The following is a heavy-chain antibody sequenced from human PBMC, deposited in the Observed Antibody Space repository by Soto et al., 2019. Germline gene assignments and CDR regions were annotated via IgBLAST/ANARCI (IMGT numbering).Heavy chain of an antibody. D-gene: IGHD2-21*02. CDR1: GETFTDYY. CDR3: SRAGHVVVVTSALDY. Sequence: QVQLMQSGAEVKKPGASVKISCKASGETFTDYYIHWVRQAPGQGLEWMGTVNPSGGHTTYAQHFLGRVTTTRDTSSSTLYMELTSLTSDDTAIYYCSRAGHVVVVTSALDYWGQSSLVTVS. CDR2: VNPSGGHT. V-gene: IGHV1-46*01. J-gene: IGHJ4*02.